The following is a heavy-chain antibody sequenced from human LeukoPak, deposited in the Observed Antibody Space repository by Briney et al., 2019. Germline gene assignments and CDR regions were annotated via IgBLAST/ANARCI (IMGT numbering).Heavy chain of an antibody. D-gene: IGHD3-22*01. CDR1: GYSFTSYW. V-gene: IGHV5-51*01. J-gene: IGHJ4*02. CDR2: IYPGDSDT. CDR3: ASGTYYYDSSGYYHYDY. Sequence: GESLKISCKGSGYSFTSYWIGWVRQMPGKGLEWMGIIYPGDSDTRYSPSFQGQVTISADKSISTAYLQWSSLKASDTAMYYCASGTYYYDSSGYYHYDYWGQGTLVTVSS.